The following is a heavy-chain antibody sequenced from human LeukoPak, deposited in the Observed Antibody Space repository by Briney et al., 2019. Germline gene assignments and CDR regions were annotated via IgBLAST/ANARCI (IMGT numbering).Heavy chain of an antibody. Sequence: SETLSLTCTVSGGSISSSSYYWGWIRQPPGKGLEWIGSIYYSGSTYYNPSLKSRVTISVDTSKNQFSLKLSSVTAADTAVYYCARLESGGSWPPRFDYWGQGTLVTVSS. D-gene: IGHD2-15*01. CDR3: ARLESGGSWPPRFDY. V-gene: IGHV4-39*01. J-gene: IGHJ4*02. CDR1: GGSISSSSYY. CDR2: IYYSGST.